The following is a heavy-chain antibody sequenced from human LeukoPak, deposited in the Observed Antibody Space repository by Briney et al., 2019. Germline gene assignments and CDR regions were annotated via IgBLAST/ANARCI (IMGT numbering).Heavy chain of an antibody. Sequence: GGSLRLSCAASGFTFSDYYMSWIRQAPGKGLEWVSYISRSGSTIYYADSVKGRFTISRDNAKNSLYLQMNSLRAEDTAVYYCARVYKLVRGVKDYWGQGTLVTVSS. CDR1: GFTFSDYY. CDR3: ARVYKLVRGVKDY. J-gene: IGHJ4*02. D-gene: IGHD3-10*01. V-gene: IGHV3-11*01. CDR2: ISRSGSTI.